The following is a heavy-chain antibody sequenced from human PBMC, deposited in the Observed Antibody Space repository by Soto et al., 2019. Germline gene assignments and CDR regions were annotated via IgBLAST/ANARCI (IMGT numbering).Heavy chain of an antibody. CDR1: GGSFSGYY. J-gene: IGHJ5*02. D-gene: IGHD6-25*01. CDR2: INHSGST. CDR3: ASLWSRVEETATMGRHWFDP. Sequence: SETLSLTCAVYGGSFSGYYWSWIRQPPGKGLEWIGEINHSGSTNYNPSLKSRVTISVDTSKNQFSLKLSSVTAADTAVYYCASLWSRVEETATMGRHWFDPWGQGTLVTVS. V-gene: IGHV4-34*01.